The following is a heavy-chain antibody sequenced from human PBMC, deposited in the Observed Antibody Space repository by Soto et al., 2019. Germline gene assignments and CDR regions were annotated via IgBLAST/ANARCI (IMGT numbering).Heavy chain of an antibody. J-gene: IGHJ4*02. V-gene: IGHV4-4*02. CDR1: SGSISSTNW. CDR2: IYHSGSI. D-gene: IGHD6-19*01. CDR3: VKEGSGWSYLDH. Sequence: QVQLQESGPGLVKPSGTLSLSCVDSSGSISSTNWWSWVRQPPGRGLEWIGAIYHSGSINYNPSLRSRVTISVDKSKNQFSLNLISVTAADTAVYFCVKEGSGWSYLDHWGQGILVTVSS.